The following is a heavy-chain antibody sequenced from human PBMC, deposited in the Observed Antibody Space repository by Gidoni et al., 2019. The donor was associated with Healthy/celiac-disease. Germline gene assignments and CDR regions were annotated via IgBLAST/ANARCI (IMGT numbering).Heavy chain of an antibody. CDR2: ISWKSGSI. D-gene: IGHD5-18*01. J-gene: IGHJ3*02. CDR1: GFTFDDYA. Sequence: EVQLVESGGGLVQPGRSLRLSCAASGFTFDDYAMHWVRQAPGKGLGWVSGISWKSGSIGYADSVKGRFTISRDNAKNSLYLQMNSLRAEDTALYYCAKDIGGYSYGNHAFDIWGQGTMVTVSS. CDR3: AKDIGGYSYGNHAFDI. V-gene: IGHV3-9*01.